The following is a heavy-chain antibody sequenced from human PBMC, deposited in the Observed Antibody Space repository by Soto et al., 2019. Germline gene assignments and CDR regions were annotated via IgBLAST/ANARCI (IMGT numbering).Heavy chain of an antibody. Sequence: SETLSLTCTVSGGSISSSSYYWGWIRQPPGKGLEWIGSIYYSGSTYYNPSLKSRVTISVDTSKSQFSLKLSSVTAADTAVYYCASYGSGSYKPDPWGQGTLVTVS. CDR1: GGSISSSSYY. V-gene: IGHV4-39*01. CDR3: ASYGSGSYKPDP. D-gene: IGHD3-10*01. CDR2: IYYSGST. J-gene: IGHJ5*02.